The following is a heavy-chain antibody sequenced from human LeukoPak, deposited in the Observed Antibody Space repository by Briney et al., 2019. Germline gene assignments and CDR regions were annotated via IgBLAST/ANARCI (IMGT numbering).Heavy chain of an antibody. D-gene: IGHD2-2*01. CDR1: GFTFSSYS. V-gene: IGHV3-21*01. CDR3: ARAPAAMVDY. Sequence: PGGSLRLSCAASGFTFSSYSINWVRQAPGKGLEWVSSISSSSSYIYYADSVKGRFTISRDNAKNSLYLQMNSLRAEDTAVYYCARAPAAMVDYWGQGTLVTVSS. CDR2: ISSSSSYI. J-gene: IGHJ4*02.